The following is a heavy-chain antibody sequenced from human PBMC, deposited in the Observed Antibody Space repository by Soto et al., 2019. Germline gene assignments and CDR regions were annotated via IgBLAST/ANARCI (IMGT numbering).Heavy chain of an antibody. CDR1: GGTISSSSYY. Sequence: QLQLQESGPGLVKPSETLSLTCTVSGGTISSSSYYWGWIRQPPGKGLEWIGSIYYSGSTYYNPSLKSRDTISVDTSKNQFSLKLSSVTAADTAVYYCARHFSRLNDYGDYPGWFDPWGQGTLVTVSS. J-gene: IGHJ5*02. D-gene: IGHD4-17*01. CDR3: ARHFSRLNDYGDYPGWFDP. V-gene: IGHV4-39*01. CDR2: IYYSGST.